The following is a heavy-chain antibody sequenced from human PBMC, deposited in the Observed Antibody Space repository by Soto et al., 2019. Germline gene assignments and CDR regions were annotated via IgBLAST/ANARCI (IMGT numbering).Heavy chain of an antibody. J-gene: IGHJ4*02. CDR1: GFIFSRYW. CDR3: ASFMTTVVNAALLPSQPFDY. V-gene: IGHV3-7*01. D-gene: IGHD4-17*01. CDR2: INQDGGQT. Sequence: GGSLRLSCGASGFIFSRYWMNWVRQAPGKGLEWVANINQDGGQTYYVDSVKGRFTISRNNAKNFLYLQMDSLRAEDTAVYYCASFMTTVVNAALLPSQPFDYWGQGTLVTVSS.